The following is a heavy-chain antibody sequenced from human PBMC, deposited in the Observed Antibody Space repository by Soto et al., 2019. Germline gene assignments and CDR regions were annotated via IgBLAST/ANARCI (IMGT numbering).Heavy chain of an antibody. Sequence: PSETLSLTCTVSGGSFSSYYWSWIRQPPGKGLEWIGYIYYIGSTYYNPSLKSRVTISVDTSKNQFSLKLSSVTAADTAVYYCARVGGFGATTIDYWGQGTLVTVSS. V-gene: IGHV4-59*08. CDR2: IYYIGST. J-gene: IGHJ4*02. CDR1: GGSFSSYY. CDR3: ARVGGFGATTIDY. D-gene: IGHD3-10*01.